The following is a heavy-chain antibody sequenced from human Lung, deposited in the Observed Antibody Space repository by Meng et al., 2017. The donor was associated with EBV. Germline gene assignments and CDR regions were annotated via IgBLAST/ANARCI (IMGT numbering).Heavy chain of an antibody. J-gene: IGHJ5*02. CDR1: GFTFSSYA. D-gene: IGHD6-19*01. CDR3: AKLEPTGIAVAGKVCWFDP. Sequence: EVQLVESGGGWVQPGGCLRLSCAASGFTFSSYAMSWVRQAPGKGLEWVSAISGSGGSTYYADSVKGRFTISRDNSKNTLYLQMNSLRAEDTAVYYCAKLEPTGIAVAGKVCWFDPWGQGTLVTVSS. V-gene: IGHV3-23*04. CDR2: ISGSGGST.